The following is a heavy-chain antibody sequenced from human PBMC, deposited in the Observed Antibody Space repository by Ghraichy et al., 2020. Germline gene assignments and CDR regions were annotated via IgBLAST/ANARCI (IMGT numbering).Heavy chain of an antibody. CDR3: ARRGGSYHVVGGQTGVDY. J-gene: IGHJ4*02. CDR1: GGSISSSSYY. D-gene: IGHD1-26*01. V-gene: IGHV4-39*01. CDR2: IYYSGST. Sequence: SETLSLTCTVSGGSISSSSYYWGWIRQPPGKGLEWIGSIYYSGSTYYNPSLKSRVTISVDTSKNQFSLKLNSVTAADTAVYYCARRGGSYHVVGGQTGVDYWGQGTLVTVSS.